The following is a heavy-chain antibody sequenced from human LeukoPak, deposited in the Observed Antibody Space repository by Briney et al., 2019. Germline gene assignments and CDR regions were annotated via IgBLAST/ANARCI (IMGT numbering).Heavy chain of an antibody. CDR3: ARSSVYYDYVWGSYRLGTFDY. V-gene: IGHV4-38-2*01. Sequence: SETLSLTCAVSGYSISSGYYWGWIRQPPGKGLEWIGSIYHSGSTYYNPSLKSRVTISVDTSKNQFSLKLRSVTAPDTAVYYCARSSVYYDYVWGSYRLGTFDYWGQGTLVTVSS. J-gene: IGHJ4*02. CDR2: IYHSGST. D-gene: IGHD3-16*02. CDR1: GYSISSGYY.